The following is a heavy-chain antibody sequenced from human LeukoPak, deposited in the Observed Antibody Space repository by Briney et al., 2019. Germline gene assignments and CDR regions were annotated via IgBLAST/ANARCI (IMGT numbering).Heavy chain of an antibody. J-gene: IGHJ4*01. Sequence: GGSLRLSCAASGFTFSTYAMNWVRQAPGKGLEWVSIITGSGDTTHCADSVKGRFTTSRDNSKNTLYLQMNSLRAEDTAVYYCARDDAGYPYGYWGHGTLVTVSS. CDR2: ITGSGDTT. CDR3: ARDDAGYPYGY. V-gene: IGHV3-23*01. D-gene: IGHD5-12*01. CDR1: GFTFSTYA.